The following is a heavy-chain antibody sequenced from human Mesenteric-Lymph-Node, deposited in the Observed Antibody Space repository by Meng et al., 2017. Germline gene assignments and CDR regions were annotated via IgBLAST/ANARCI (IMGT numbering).Heavy chain of an antibody. CDR2: IYHSGSS. Sequence: HVQLQESGPGLVKPSGTLSLTCSVSGGSNSSSHWWSWVRQPPGKGLEWIGEIYHSGSSNYNPSLKSRVTISADKSKNHFSLKLSSVTAADTAVYYCARTFSSGWSLFQHWGQGTLVTGSS. CDR3: ARTFSSGWSLFQH. D-gene: IGHD6-19*01. J-gene: IGHJ1*01. CDR1: GGSNSSSHW. V-gene: IGHV4-4*02.